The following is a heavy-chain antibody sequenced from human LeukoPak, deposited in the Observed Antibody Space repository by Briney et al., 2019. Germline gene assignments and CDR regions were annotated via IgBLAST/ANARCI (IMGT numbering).Heavy chain of an antibody. D-gene: IGHD6-19*01. CDR3: AIAVAAPHWFDP. Sequence: SVKVSCKASGGTFTSYTISWVRQAPGQGLEWMGRIIPILGIANYAQKFQGRVTLTTDESTSTAYMELSSLRSEDTAVYYCAIAVAAPHWFDPWGQGTLVTVSS. J-gene: IGHJ5*02. V-gene: IGHV1-69*16. CDR2: IIPILGIA. CDR1: GGTFTSYT.